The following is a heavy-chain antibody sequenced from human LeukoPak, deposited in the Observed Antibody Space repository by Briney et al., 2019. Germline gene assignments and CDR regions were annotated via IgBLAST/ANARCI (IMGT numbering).Heavy chain of an antibody. CDR3: AREYCSSTSCYFDY. Sequence: SETLSLTCSVSGGSISSSSSYWGWIRQPPGKGLEWIGSIYNSGSTNYNPSLKSRVTISVDTSKNQFSLKLSSVTAADTAVYHCAREYCSSTSCYFDYWGQGTLVTVSS. CDR2: IYNSGST. CDR1: GGSISSSSSY. D-gene: IGHD2-2*01. J-gene: IGHJ4*02. V-gene: IGHV4-39*07.